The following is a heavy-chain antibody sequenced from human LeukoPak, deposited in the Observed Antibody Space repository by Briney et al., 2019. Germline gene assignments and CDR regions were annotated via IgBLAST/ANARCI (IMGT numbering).Heavy chain of an antibody. CDR1: GFTFSSYW. CDR3: ARDLGWSYYAYFDY. D-gene: IGHD1-26*01. CDR2: IKQDGSEK. V-gene: IGHV3-7*01. Sequence: PGGSLRLSCAASGFTFSSYWMSWVRQAPGKGLEWVANIKQDGSEKYYVDSVKGRFTISRDNAKNSLYLQMNSLRAEDTAEYYCARDLGWSYYAYFDYWGQGTLVTVSS. J-gene: IGHJ4*02.